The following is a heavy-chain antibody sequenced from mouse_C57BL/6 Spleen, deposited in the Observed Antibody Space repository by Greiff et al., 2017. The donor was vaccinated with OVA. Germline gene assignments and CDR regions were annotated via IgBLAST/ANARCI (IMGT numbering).Heavy chain of an antibody. CDR2: ISDGGSYT. Sequence: DVKLVESGGGLVKPGGSLKLSCAASGFTFSSYAMSWVRQTPEKRLEWVATISDGGSYTYYPDNVKGRFTISRDKAKNNLYLQMSHLKSEDTAMYYCARDYGSIDYWGQGTTLTVSS. CDR1: GFTFSSYA. J-gene: IGHJ2*01. D-gene: IGHD1-1*01. V-gene: IGHV5-4*01. CDR3: ARDYGSIDY.